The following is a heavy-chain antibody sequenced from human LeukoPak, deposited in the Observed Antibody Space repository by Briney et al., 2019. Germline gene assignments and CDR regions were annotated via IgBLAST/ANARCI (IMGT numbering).Heavy chain of an antibody. J-gene: IGHJ4*02. CDR2: ITLYSDT. CDR3: ARGFGYDFADY. D-gene: IGHD2-2*01. V-gene: IGHV4-30-4*08. CDR1: YW. Sequence: YWIGWVRQMPGKGLEWMGFITLYSDTTSYNPSLKSRLMISIDTSKNQFSLTLTSVTAANTAVYFCARGFGYDFADYWGQGILVTVSS.